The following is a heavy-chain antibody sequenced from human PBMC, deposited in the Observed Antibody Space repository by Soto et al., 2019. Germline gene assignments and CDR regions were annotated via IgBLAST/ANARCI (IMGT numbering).Heavy chain of an antibody. J-gene: IGHJ6*02. D-gene: IGHD3-10*01. Sequence: ASVKVSCKASGGTFSSYAISWVRQAPGQGLEWMGGIIPIFGTANYAQKFQGRVTITADESTSTAYMELSSLRSEDTAVYYCARDLRFRGFYGMDVWGQGTTVTVSS. V-gene: IGHV1-69*13. CDR3: ARDLRFRGFYGMDV. CDR1: GGTFSSYA. CDR2: IIPIFGTA.